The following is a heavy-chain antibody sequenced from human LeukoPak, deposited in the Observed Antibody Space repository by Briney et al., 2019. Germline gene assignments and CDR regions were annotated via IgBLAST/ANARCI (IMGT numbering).Heavy chain of an antibody. CDR3: ARDTEWELMGSYYFDY. J-gene: IGHJ4*02. D-gene: IGHD1-26*01. CDR1: GFTFSTYS. CDR2: ITSSSTYI. Sequence: GGSLRLSCAASGFTFSTYSMNWVRQAPGKGREWVSSITSSSTYIYYADSVKGRFTISRDNAKNSLYLQMNSLRAEDTAVYYCARDTEWELMGSYYFDYWGQGTLVTVSS. V-gene: IGHV3-21*01.